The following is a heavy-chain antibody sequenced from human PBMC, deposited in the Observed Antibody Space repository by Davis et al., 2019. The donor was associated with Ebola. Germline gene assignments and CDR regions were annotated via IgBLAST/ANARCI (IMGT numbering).Heavy chain of an antibody. Sequence: MPSETLSLTCTIYGGSFSGYYWSWIRQPPGKGLEWIGYIYYSGSTNYNPSLKSRVTISVDTSKNQFSLKLSSVTAADTAVYYCAAEEGMSAYFDYWGQGTLVTVSS. CDR1: GGSFSGYY. D-gene: IGHD2-21*01. V-gene: IGHV4-59*01. CDR3: AAEEGMSAYFDY. J-gene: IGHJ4*02. CDR2: IYYSGST.